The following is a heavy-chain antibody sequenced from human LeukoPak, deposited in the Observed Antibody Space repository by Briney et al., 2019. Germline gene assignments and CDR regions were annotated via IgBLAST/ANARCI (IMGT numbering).Heavy chain of an antibody. D-gene: IGHD6-6*01. CDR2: IWYDGSKK. Sequence: GGSLRLSCGASGFTFRNYGMHWVRQAPGKGLEWVAIIWYDGSKKYYADSVKGRFTISRDNSKNTLYLQMNSLRAEDTAVYYCARDSVGARWGQGTLVTVSS. V-gene: IGHV3-33*01. CDR3: ARDSVGAR. J-gene: IGHJ4*02. CDR1: GFTFRNYG.